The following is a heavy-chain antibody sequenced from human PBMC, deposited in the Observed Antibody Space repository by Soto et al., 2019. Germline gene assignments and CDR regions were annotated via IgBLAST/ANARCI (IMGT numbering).Heavy chain of an antibody. CDR3: AKDMAECLRGVCYGLGYYYYYYMDV. D-gene: IGHD2-8*01. CDR2: ISGSGGST. V-gene: IGHV3-23*01. J-gene: IGHJ6*03. Sequence: GGSLRLSCAASGFTFSSYAMSWVRQAPGKGLEWVSAISGSGGSTYYADSVKGRFTISRDNSKNTLYLQMNSLRAEDTAVYYCAKDMAECLRGVCYGLGYYYYYYMDVWGKGTTVTVSS. CDR1: GFTFSSYA.